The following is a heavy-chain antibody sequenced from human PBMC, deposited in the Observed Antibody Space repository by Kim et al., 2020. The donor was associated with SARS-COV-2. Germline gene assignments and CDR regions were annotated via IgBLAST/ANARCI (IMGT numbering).Heavy chain of an antibody. V-gene: IGHV7-4-1*02. J-gene: IGHJ6*02. CDR3: ARGRYYDYVWGSYWYGQRYGVYGMDV. D-gene: IGHD3-16*01. CDR2: INTNTGNP. Sequence: ASVKVSCKASGYTFTSYAMNWVRQAPGQGLEWMGWINTNTGNPTYAQGFTGRFVFSLDTSVSTAYLQISSLKAEDTAVYYCARGRYYDYVWGSYWYGQRYGVYGMDVWGQGTTVTVSS. CDR1: GYTFTSYA.